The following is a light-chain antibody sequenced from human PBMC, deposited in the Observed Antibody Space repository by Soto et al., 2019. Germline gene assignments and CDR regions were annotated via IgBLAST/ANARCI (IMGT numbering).Light chain of an antibody. CDR3: QQRSDWPPSLT. CDR2: ATS. J-gene: IGKJ4*01. CDR1: QSVSSS. Sequence: EIVLTQSPATLSLSPGERATLSCRASQSVSSSLAWHQHKPGQAPRLLIYATSHRATDIPTRFSGSGSETDFTLTISSLEPEDFAVYYCQQRSDWPPSLTFGGGTKVEIK. V-gene: IGKV3-11*01.